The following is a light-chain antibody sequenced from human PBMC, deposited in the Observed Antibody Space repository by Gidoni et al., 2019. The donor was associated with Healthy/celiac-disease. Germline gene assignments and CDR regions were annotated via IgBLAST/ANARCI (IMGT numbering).Light chain of an antibody. CDR3: QQYNSYPYT. Sequence: DLHMTQSPSTLSASVGDRFTITCLASQSISSWLAWYQQKPGKAPKLLIYKASSLESGVPSRFSGSGSGTEFTLTISSLQPDDFATYYCQQYNSYPYTFGQXTKLEIK. J-gene: IGKJ2*01. V-gene: IGKV1-5*03. CDR2: KAS. CDR1: QSISSW.